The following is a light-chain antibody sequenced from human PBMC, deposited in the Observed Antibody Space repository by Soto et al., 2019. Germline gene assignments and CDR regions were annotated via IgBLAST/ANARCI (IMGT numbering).Light chain of an antibody. CDR1: SSDVGGYNY. CDR3: SSYAASNNFYFV. CDR2: EVT. V-gene: IGLV2-8*01. Sequence: QYALTQPPSASGSPGQSVTISCTGTSSDVGGYNYVSWYQQYPGRAPKLMIYEVTKRPSGVPDRCSGSKSGNTASLTVSGLQAEDEADYYCSSYAASNNFYFVFGGGTKLTVL. J-gene: IGLJ3*02.